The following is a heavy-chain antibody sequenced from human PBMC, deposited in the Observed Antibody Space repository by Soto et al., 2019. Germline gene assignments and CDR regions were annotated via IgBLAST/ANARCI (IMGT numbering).Heavy chain of an antibody. D-gene: IGHD3-9*01. CDR3: ARTLYDILTGYYLGGDYYGMDV. Sequence: SGPTLVNPTQTLTLTCTFSGFSLSTSGICVSRISQPPGKALEWLALIDWDDGKYYSTSLKTRLTISKDTSKNQVVLTMTNMDPVDTATYYCARTLYDILTGYYLGGDYYGMDVWGQGTTVTV. CDR2: IDWDDGK. CDR1: GFSLSTSGIC. J-gene: IGHJ6*02. V-gene: IGHV2-70*01.